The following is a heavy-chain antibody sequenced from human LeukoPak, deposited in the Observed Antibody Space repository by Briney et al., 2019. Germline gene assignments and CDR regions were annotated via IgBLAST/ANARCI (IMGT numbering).Heavy chain of an antibody. Sequence: GASVKVSCKASGGTFSSYANSWVRQAPGQGLEWMGRIIPILGIANYAQKFQGRVTITADKSTSTAYMELSSLRSEDTAVYYCATNIVATSIFDYWGQGTLVTVSS. CDR1: GGTFSSYA. CDR2: IIPILGIA. V-gene: IGHV1-69*04. CDR3: ATNIVATSIFDY. D-gene: IGHD5-12*01. J-gene: IGHJ4*02.